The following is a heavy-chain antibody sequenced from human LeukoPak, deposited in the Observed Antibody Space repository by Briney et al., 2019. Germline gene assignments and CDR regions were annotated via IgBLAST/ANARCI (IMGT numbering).Heavy chain of an antibody. J-gene: IGHJ4*02. D-gene: IGHD3-10*01. Sequence: TGGSLRLSCAASGFTFSSYAMSWVRQAPGKGLEWVSAISGSGGSTYYADSVKGRFTISRDNSKNTLYLQMNSLRAEDTAVYYCAKDGGGSGSLESGNFDYWGQGTLVTVSS. CDR2: ISGSGGST. CDR1: GFTFSSYA. CDR3: AKDGGGSGSLESGNFDY. V-gene: IGHV3-23*01.